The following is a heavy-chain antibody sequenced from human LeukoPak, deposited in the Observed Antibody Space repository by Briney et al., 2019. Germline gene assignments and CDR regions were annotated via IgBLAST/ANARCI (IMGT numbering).Heavy chain of an antibody. Sequence: PGGSLRLSCAASGFIFCDVWMSWVRQAPGKGLEWVGRIKSKTDGGTTDYAAPVKGRFTISRDDSKSTLYLQMNSLKTEDTAVYYCAKGRSYGPPAQTFDYWGQGTLVTVSS. V-gene: IGHV3-15*01. CDR3: AKGRSYGPPAQTFDY. CDR2: IKSKTDGGTT. CDR1: GFIFCDVW. J-gene: IGHJ4*02. D-gene: IGHD3-10*01.